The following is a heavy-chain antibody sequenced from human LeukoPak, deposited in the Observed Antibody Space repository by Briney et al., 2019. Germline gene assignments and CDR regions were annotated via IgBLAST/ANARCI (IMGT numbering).Heavy chain of an antibody. CDR2: INHSGST. J-gene: IGHJ4*02. CDR1: GGSFSGYY. Sequence: SETLSLTCAVYGGSFSGYYWSWIRQPPGKGLEWIGEINHSGSTNYNPSLKSRVTISVDTSKNQFSLKLSSVTAADTAVYYCARHGGYGSGSSYYGFFDYWGQGTLVTVSS. D-gene: IGHD3-10*01. V-gene: IGHV4-34*01. CDR3: ARHGGYGSGSSYYGFFDY.